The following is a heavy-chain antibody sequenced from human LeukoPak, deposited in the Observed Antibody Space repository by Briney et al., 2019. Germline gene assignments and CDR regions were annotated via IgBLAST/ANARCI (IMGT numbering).Heavy chain of an antibody. J-gene: IGHJ5*02. CDR1: GGSISSISSNNYH. D-gene: IGHD3-10*02. CDR3: ARCTGVDNWFDP. V-gene: IGHV4-39*07. Sequence: SETLSLTCIVSGGSISSISSNNYHWGWIRQPPGKGLEWIGSIYYSGSTYYNPSLKSRVTISVDTSKNQFSLKLSSVTAADTAVYYCARCTGVDNWFDPWGQGTLVTVSS. CDR2: IYYSGST.